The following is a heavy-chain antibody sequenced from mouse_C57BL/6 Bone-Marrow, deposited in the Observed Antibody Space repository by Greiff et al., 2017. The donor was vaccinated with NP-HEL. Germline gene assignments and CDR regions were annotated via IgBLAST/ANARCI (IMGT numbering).Heavy chain of an antibody. J-gene: IGHJ3*01. CDR3: ARIPYYYGRDWFAY. Sequence: QVQLQQSGPGILQPSQTLSLTCSFSGFSLRTFGMGVGWIRQPSGKGLEWLAPIWWDDDKYYNPALKSRLPISKDTSKNPVFLKIANVDTADTATYYCARIPYYYGRDWFAYWGQGTLVTISA. D-gene: IGHD1-1*01. V-gene: IGHV8-8*01. CDR1: GFSLRTFGMG. CDR2: IWWDDDK.